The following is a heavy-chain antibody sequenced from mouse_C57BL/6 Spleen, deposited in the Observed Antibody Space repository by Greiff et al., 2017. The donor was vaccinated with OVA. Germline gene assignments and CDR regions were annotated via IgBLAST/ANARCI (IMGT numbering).Heavy chain of an antibody. CDR2: INPNNGGT. J-gene: IGHJ4*01. CDR1: GYTFTDYY. CDR3: ARGNYDWYAMDY. D-gene: IGHD2-4*01. Sequence: VQLQQSGPELVKPGASVKISCKASGYTFTDYYMNWVKQSHGKSLEWIGDINPNNGGTSYNQKFKGKATLTVDKSSSTAYMELRSLTSEDSAVYYCARGNYDWYAMDYWGQGTSVTVSS. V-gene: IGHV1-26*01.